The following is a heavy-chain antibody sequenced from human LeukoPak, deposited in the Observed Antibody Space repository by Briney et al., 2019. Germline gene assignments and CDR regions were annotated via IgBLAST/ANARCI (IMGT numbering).Heavy chain of an antibody. D-gene: IGHD7-27*01. CDR3: AGDSETSYWG. Sequence: GGSLRLSCAASGFPFGSYWMHWVRQAPGKGLMWVSRVKHDGSGASYADSVKGRFTISRDNARNTLYLEMNSLRAEDTAVYYCAGDSETSYWGWGQGTLVTVSS. CDR1: GFPFGSYW. J-gene: IGHJ4*02. V-gene: IGHV3-74*01. CDR2: VKHDGSGA.